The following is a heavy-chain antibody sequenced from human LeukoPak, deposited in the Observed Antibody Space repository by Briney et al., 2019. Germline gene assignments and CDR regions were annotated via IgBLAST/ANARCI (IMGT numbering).Heavy chain of an antibody. Sequence: ASVKVSCKASGYTFTSYGISWVRQAPGQGLEWMGWISAYNGNTNYAQKLQGRVTMTTDTSTSTAYMELRSLRSDDTAVYYCARARVPGRGESGWFSFFKGYWGQGTLVIVSS. V-gene: IGHV1-18*01. CDR2: ISAYNGNT. CDR1: GYTFTSYG. D-gene: IGHD6-19*01. J-gene: IGHJ4*02. CDR3: ARARVPGRGESGWFSFFKGY.